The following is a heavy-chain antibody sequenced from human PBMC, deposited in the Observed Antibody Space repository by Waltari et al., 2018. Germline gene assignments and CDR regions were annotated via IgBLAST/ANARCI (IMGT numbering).Heavy chain of an antibody. CDR1: GYTFTSYD. CDR3: ARAPIDKKRGDYAFDI. J-gene: IGHJ3*02. CDR2: MNPNSGNT. V-gene: IGHV1-8*03. Sequence: QVQLVQSGAEVKKPGASVKVSCKASGYTFTSYDINWVRQATGQGLEWMGWMNPNSGNTGYAQKFQGRVTITRNTSISTAYMELSSLRSEDTAVYYCARAPIDKKRGDYAFDIWGQGTMVTVSS. D-gene: IGHD2-21*01.